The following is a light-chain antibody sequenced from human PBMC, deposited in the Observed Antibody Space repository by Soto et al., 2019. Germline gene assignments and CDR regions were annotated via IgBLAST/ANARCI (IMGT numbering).Light chain of an antibody. J-gene: IGLJ3*02. CDR2: SNN. CDR3: AAWDDSLSGWV. Sequence: QSVLTQPPSASGTPGQRVTISCSGSSSNIGSNYIYWYQQLPGTTPKLLIYSNNQQPPGVPDRCSGSKSGTSAALAISGRRSEDEDDYYCAAWDDSLSGWVFGGGTKLTVL. CDR1: SSNIGSNY. V-gene: IGLV1-47*02.